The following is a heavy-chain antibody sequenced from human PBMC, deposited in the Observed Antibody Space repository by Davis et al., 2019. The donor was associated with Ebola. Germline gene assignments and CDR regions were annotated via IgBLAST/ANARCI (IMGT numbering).Heavy chain of an antibody. J-gene: IGHJ4*02. CDR2: IYSGGST. Sequence: GESLKIPCAASGFTVSSNYISWVRQAPGKGLEWVSVIYSGGSTYYADSVKGRFTISRHNSKNTLYLQMNSLRAEDTAVYYCARYSGSLDGGQGTLVTVSS. CDR3: ARYSGSLD. CDR1: GFTVSSNY. V-gene: IGHV3-53*04. D-gene: IGHD1-26*01.